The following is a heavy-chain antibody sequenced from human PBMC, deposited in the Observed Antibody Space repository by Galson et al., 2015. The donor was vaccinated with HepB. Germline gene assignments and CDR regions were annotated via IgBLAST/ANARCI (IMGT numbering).Heavy chain of an antibody. CDR2: MSGGVDST. V-gene: IGHV3-23*01. CDR1: GFTFSSYG. CDR3: AKGFSGWPFDY. J-gene: IGHJ4*02. D-gene: IGHD6-19*01. Sequence: SLRLSCAASGFTFSSYGMSWVRQAPGKGLEWVSGMSGGVDSTYYADAVKGRFTISRDKSKNTLFLQMNSLRAEDTAVYYCAKGFSGWPFDYWGQGTLVIVSS.